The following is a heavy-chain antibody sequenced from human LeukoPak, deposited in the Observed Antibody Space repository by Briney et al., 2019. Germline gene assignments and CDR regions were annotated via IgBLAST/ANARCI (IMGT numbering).Heavy chain of an antibody. J-gene: IGHJ1*01. CDR2: IHPSGGST. V-gene: IGHV1-46*01. CDR3: ASGDYYDSSGYYGNEYFQH. Sequence: ASVKVSCKASGYTFTSHYVHWVRQAPGQGLEWMGIIHPSGGSTSYAQKFQGRVTLTRDTSTSTVYMELSSLRSEDTAVYYCASGDYYDSSGYYGNEYFQHWGQGTLVTVSS. D-gene: IGHD3-22*01. CDR1: GYTFTSHY.